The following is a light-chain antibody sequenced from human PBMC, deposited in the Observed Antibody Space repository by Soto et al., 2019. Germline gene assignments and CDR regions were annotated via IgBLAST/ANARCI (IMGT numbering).Light chain of an antibody. CDR2: KVS. Sequence: EIVMTQTPRSLPVTLGQPVSISCKSSQSLVRSDGNAYLNWLHQRPGQPPRLLIYKVSNRFTGVPGRFSGSGAGTDFTLHISRVEAEDVGIYFCMQGAQLRTFGHGTRLEIK. CDR3: MQGAQLRT. CDR1: QSLVRSDGNAY. J-gene: IGKJ5*01. V-gene: IGKV2-24*01.